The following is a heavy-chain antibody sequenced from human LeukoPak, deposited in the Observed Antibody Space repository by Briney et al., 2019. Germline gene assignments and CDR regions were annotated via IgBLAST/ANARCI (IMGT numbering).Heavy chain of an antibody. CDR1: GFTFGDES. CDR3: TRDDSPGVY. D-gene: IGHD3-10*01. V-gene: IGHV3-49*04. Sequence: GGSLRLSRTTSGFTFGDESMSWVRQAPGKGLDWVGFIRSKVYGATTEYAASVKGRFTISRDDSKSIVYLQMDSLKTEDTAVYFCTRDDSPGVYWGRGTLVTVSS. CDR2: IRSKVYGATT. J-gene: IGHJ4*02.